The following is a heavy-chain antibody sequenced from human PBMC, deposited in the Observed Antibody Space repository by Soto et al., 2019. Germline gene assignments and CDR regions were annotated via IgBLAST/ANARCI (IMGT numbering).Heavy chain of an antibody. CDR2: IYYSGST. CDR1: GVSIRCSGCY. Sequence: ETVCLTCTVAGVSIRCSGCYLGWKRQPPGRGLEWIGNIYYSGSTYYTPALKSRVTLSVDTSKNQFSLNLNSVTAADTAVYYCARGGIPPTGGGLYGMAVWGQGTTVTVSS. J-gene: IGHJ6*02. D-gene: IGHD1-26*01. CDR3: ARGGIPPTGGGLYGMAV. V-gene: IGHV4-39*01.